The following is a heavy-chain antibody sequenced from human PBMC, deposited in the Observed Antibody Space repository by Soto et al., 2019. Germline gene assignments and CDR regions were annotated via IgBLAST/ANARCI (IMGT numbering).Heavy chain of an antibody. V-gene: IGHV4-59*01. CDR3: ARAGAATLSDY. D-gene: IGHD2-15*01. J-gene: IGHJ4*02. CDR2: MYNTGST. CDR1: GGSISRYY. Sequence: SETLSLTCTVSGGSISRYYWSWIRQPPGKGLEWIGYMYNTGSTVYNPSFKSRVTISVDTSKNQFSLKLSSVTAADTAVYYCARAGAATLSDYWGQGTLVTVSS.